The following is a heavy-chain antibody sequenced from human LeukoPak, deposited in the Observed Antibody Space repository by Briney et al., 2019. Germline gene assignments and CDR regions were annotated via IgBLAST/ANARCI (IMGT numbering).Heavy chain of an antibody. V-gene: IGHV4-4*09. CDR3: ARHLGERLGPNAEFEY. D-gene: IGHD6-25*01. Sequence: SETLSLTCTVSGGSISSYYWSWLRQPPGKGLEWIGYIYTSGSTNYNPSLKSPVTISVDTSQNQSSRKLSPVTAADTALYYCARHLGERLGPNAEFEYWGQGPLVTVSS. CDR1: GGSISSYY. CDR2: IYTSGST. J-gene: IGHJ4*02.